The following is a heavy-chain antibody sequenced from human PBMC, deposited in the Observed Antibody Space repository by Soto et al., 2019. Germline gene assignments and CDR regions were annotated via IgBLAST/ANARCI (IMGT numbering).Heavy chain of an antibody. CDR1: GFTFSSYA. D-gene: IGHD1-26*01. J-gene: IGHJ4*02. Sequence: EVQLLESGGGLVQPGGSLRLSCAASGFTFSSYAMRWVRQAPGKGLEWVSAISGSGDSTYYADSVKGRFTISRDNSKNTLYLQMNSLRAEDTAIYYCARRGSGSYYDCWSQGTLVTVSS. CDR2: ISGSGDST. CDR3: ARRGSGSYYDC. V-gene: IGHV3-23*01.